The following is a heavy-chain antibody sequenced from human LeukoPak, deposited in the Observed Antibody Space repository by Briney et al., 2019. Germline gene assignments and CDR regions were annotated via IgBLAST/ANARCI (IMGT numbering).Heavy chain of an antibody. CDR1: GGSITSYY. J-gene: IGHJ5*02. CDR2: IYYSGNT. D-gene: IGHD3-22*01. CDR3: TRLGKNYYDTSSFYVS. Sequence: PSETLSLTCTVSGGSITSYYWSWIRQPPGKGLEWIGYIYYSGNTNYNPSLKSRVTISIDASKNQFSLNLSSVTASGTAVYYCTRLGKNYYDTSSFYVSWGQGTLVTVSS. V-gene: IGHV4-59*08.